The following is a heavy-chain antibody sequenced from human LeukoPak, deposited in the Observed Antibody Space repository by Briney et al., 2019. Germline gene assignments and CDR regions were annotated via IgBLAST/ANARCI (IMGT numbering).Heavy chain of an antibody. J-gene: IGHJ4*02. Sequence: AGGSLRLSCAASGFTFSSYSMNWVRQAPGKGLEWVSYISSRSSTIYYADSVKGRFTISRDNAKNSLYLQMNSLRDEDTAVYYCVRDVSSSGGDFYRGQGTLVTVSS. D-gene: IGHD2-21*02. CDR2: ISSRSSTI. CDR1: GFTFSSYS. V-gene: IGHV3-48*02. CDR3: VRDVSSSGGDFY.